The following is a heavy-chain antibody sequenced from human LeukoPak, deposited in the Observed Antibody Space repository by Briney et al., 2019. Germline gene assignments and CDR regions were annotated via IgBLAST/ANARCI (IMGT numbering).Heavy chain of an antibody. CDR3: ARGRPITMVRGVKVRYYYYGMDV. V-gene: IGHV4-59*12. CDR1: GGSISNNY. Sequence: SETLSLTCTVSGGSISNNYWSWFRQPPGKGLEWIGYIYYSGSTNYNPSLKSRVTISVDTSKNQFSLKLSSVTAADTAVYYCARGRPITMVRGVKVRYYYYGMDVWGQGTTVTVSS. D-gene: IGHD3-10*01. J-gene: IGHJ6*02. CDR2: IYYSGST.